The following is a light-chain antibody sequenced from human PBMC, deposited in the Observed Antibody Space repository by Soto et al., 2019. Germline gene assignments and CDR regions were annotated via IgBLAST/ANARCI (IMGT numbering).Light chain of an antibody. V-gene: IGLV1-51*01. CDR2: DNN. CDR1: SSNIGNNF. Sequence: QAVVTQPPSVSAAPGQKVTISCSGSSSNIGNNFVSWYQHLPGTAPKLLIYDNNKRPSGIPDRFSGTKSGTSATLGITGLRTGDEAHYYCATWDSSLIAGVFGGGTKLTVL. J-gene: IGLJ2*01. CDR3: ATWDSSLIAGV.